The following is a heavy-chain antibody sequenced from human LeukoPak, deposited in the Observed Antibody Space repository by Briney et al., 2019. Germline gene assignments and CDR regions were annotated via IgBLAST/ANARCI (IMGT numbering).Heavy chain of an antibody. Sequence: GGSLRLSCAASGFTFSSYAMSWVRQAPGKGLEWVSAISGSGGSTYHADSVKGRFTISRDNSKNTLYLQMNSLRAEDTAVYYCAPPGAYDSSGYYPFDYWAREPWSPSPQ. J-gene: IGHJ4*02. D-gene: IGHD3-22*01. V-gene: IGHV3-23*01. CDR2: ISGSGGST. CDR1: GFTFSSYA. CDR3: APPGAYDSSGYYPFDY.